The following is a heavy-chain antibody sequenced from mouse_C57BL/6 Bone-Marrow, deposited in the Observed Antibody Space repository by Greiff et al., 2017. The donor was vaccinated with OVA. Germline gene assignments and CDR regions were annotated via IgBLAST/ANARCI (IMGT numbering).Heavy chain of an antibody. CDR1: GFTFSSYA. D-gene: IGHD1-2*01. CDR2: ISDGGSYT. Sequence: DVMLVESGGGLVKPGGSLKLSCAASGFTFSSYAMSWVRQTPEKRLEWVATISDGGSYTYYPDNVKGRFTISRDNAKNNLYLQMSHLKSEDTAMYYCARGTTAHYFDYWGQGTTLTVSS. J-gene: IGHJ2*01. CDR3: ARGTTAHYFDY. V-gene: IGHV5-4*03.